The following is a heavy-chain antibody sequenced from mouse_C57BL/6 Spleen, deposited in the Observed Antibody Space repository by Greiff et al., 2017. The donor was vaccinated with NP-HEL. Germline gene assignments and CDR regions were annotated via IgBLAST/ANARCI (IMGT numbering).Heavy chain of an antibody. J-gene: IGHJ2*01. CDR3: ARDYGGDYFDY. CDR2: IYPGDGDP. CDR1: GYAFSSSW. V-gene: IGHV1-82*01. Sequence: QVQLQQSGPELVKPGASVKISCKASGYAFSSSWMNWVKQRPGKGLEWIGRIYPGDGDPNYNGKFKGKATLTADKSSSTAYMQLSSLTSEDSAVYFCARDYGGDYFDYWGQGTTLTVSS. D-gene: IGHD1-1*01.